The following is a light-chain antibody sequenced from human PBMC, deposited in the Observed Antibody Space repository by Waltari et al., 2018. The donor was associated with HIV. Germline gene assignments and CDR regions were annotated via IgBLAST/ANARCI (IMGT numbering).Light chain of an antibody. CDR1: QIISSW. CDR3: QQYNSYPWT. CDR2: KAS. V-gene: IGKV1-5*03. Sequence: DIQMTQSPSTLSASVGDRVTVTCRASQIISSWLAWYQQKPGKAPNLLIYKASTLQSWVPSRFSGSGSGTEFTLTISSLQPDDFATYYCQQYNSYPWTFGQGTKVEIK. J-gene: IGKJ1*01.